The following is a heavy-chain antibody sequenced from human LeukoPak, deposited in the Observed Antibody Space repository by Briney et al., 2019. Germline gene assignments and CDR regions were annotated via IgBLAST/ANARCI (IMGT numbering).Heavy chain of an antibody. CDR2: MNPNSGNT. CDR3: ARGRKQLWLHY. V-gene: IGHV1-8*02. D-gene: IGHD5-18*01. Sequence: ASVKVSCKASGYTFTGYYMHWVRRAPGQGLEWMGWMNPNSGNTGYAQKFQGRVTMTRNTSISTAYMELSSLRSEDTAVYYCARGRKQLWLHYWGQGTLVTVSP. J-gene: IGHJ4*02. CDR1: GYTFTGYY.